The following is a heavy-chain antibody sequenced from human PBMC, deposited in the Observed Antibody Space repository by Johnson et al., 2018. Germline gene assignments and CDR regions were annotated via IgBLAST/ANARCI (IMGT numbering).Heavy chain of an antibody. CDR3: AMMGVGHVAGIF. J-gene: IGHJ4*02. Sequence: EVQLVESGGGLVQPGGSLRLSCAASGFTFSIYAMSWVRQAPGKGLEWVSAISGSGGSTFYADSVKGRFTVSRDNSKHTLYLQMNSLRAEDMAVYFCAMMGVGHVAGIFWGQGTLVTVSS. V-gene: IGHV3-23*04. CDR1: GFTFSIYA. D-gene: IGHD1-26*01. CDR2: ISGSGGST.